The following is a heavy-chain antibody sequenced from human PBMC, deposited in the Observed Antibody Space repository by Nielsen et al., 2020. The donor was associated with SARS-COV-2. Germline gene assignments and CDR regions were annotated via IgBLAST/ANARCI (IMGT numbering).Heavy chain of an antibody. V-gene: IGHV3-11*05. CDR3: ARVAGTPPVSYSYFDL. CDR1: GGSISSSNW. CDR2: MSGSSSYI. J-gene: IGHJ2*01. D-gene: IGHD6-19*01. Sequence: LSLTCAVSGGSISSSNWWTWIRQAPGKGLEWVAQMSGSSSYIHYADSVKGRYTISKDSAKNSLYLQMNSLRAEDTAVYYCARVAGTPPVSYSYFDLWGRGTLVTVSS.